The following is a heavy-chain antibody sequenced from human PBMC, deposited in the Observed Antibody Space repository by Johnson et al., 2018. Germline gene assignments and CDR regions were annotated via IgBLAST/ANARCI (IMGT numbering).Heavy chain of an antibody. CDR3: AREWHNGFDI. CDR2: INSDGSIT. J-gene: IGHJ3*02. V-gene: IGHV3-74*01. CDR1: GFTFTSHW. D-gene: IGHD1/OR15-1a*01. Sequence: VQLVESGGGLVQPGGSLRLSCAASGFTFTSHWMHWVRQGPGKVLVWVSRINSDGSITSYADSVKGRFTISRDNAKNTVYLRMNSLRAEDTAVYYCAREWHNGFDIWGQGTTVTVSS.